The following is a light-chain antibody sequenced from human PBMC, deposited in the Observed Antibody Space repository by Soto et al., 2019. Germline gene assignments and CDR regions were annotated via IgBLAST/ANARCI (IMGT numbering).Light chain of an antibody. CDR3: QQYNNWPLT. CDR2: GAS. V-gene: IGKV3-15*01. J-gene: IGKJ4*01. CDR1: QSVSSN. Sequence: EIVMTQSAATLSVSPGERATLSCRASQSVSSNLAWYQQKPGQAPRLLIYGASTRATGIPARFSGSGSGTEFTLTISSLQSEDFAVYYGQQYNNWPLTFGGGTKVEIK.